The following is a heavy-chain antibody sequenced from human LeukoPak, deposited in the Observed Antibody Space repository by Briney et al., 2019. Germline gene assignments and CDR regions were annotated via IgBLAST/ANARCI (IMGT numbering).Heavy chain of an antibody. Sequence: ASVKVSCRTSGYTFSNYGISWVRQAPGQGLEWMGWITAYNGNRLYAQRFQGRITLTTDTSTSTSYMELRSLEYDDTAIYYCARDNDKVVDHWGQGTLVTVSS. CDR1: GYTFSNYG. CDR2: ITAYNGNR. J-gene: IGHJ4*01. D-gene: IGHD1-1*01. V-gene: IGHV1-18*01. CDR3: ARDNDKVVDH.